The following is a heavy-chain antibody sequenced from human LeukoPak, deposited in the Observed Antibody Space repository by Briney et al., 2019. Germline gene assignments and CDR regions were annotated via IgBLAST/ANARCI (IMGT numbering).Heavy chain of an antibody. Sequence: ASVKVSCKASGYTFTDYYIHWVRQAPGQGLEWMGWINPNSGGTNYAQKFQGRVAMTRDTSISTAYMELSRLRSDDTAVYLCASGFMGYDRSGYYDDAFDIWGQGTMVTVSS. J-gene: IGHJ3*02. CDR3: ASGFMGYDRSGYYDDAFDI. CDR2: INPNSGGT. D-gene: IGHD3-22*01. V-gene: IGHV1-2*02. CDR1: GYTFTDYY.